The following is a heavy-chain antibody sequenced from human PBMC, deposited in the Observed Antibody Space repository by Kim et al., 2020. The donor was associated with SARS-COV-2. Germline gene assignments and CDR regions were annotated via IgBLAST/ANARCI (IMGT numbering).Heavy chain of an antibody. CDR2: IYYSGST. CDR3: ARLTDNWNRDY. V-gene: IGHV4-39*01. J-gene: IGHJ4*02. D-gene: IGHD1-20*01. Sequence: SETLSLTCTVSGGSISSSSYYWGWIRQPPGKGLEWIGSIYYSGSTYYNPSLKSRVTISVDTSKNQFSLKLSSVTAADTAVYYCARLTDNWNRDYWGQGTLVTVSS. CDR1: GGSISSSSYY.